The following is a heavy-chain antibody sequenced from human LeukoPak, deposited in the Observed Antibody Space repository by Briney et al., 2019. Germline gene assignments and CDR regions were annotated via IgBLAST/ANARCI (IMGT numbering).Heavy chain of an antibody. D-gene: IGHD1-1*01. CDR1: GSSFTSYW. V-gene: IGHV5-51*01. CDR2: IYPGDSDT. J-gene: IGHJ6*02. Sequence: GASLKISCKGSGSSFTSYWIGWVRQMPGKGLEWMGIIYPGDSDTRYSPSFQGQVTISADKSISTAYLQWSSLKASDTAMYYCARRQLERPPTYYYYGMDVWGQGTTVTVSS. CDR3: ARRQLERPPTYYYYGMDV.